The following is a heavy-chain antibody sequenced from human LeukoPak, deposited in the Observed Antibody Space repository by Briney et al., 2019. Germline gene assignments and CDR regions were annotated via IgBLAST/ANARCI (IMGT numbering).Heavy chain of an antibody. CDR2: IYHSGST. D-gene: IGHD6-13*01. V-gene: IGHV4-38-2*02. Sequence: SETLSLTCTVSGGSIRSYYWSWIRQPPGKGLEWIGSIYHSGSTYYNPSLKSRVTISVDTSKNQFSLKLSSVTAADTAVYYCARAAARVRRLDYWGQGTLVTVSS. CDR1: GGSIRSYY. J-gene: IGHJ4*02. CDR3: ARAAARVRRLDY.